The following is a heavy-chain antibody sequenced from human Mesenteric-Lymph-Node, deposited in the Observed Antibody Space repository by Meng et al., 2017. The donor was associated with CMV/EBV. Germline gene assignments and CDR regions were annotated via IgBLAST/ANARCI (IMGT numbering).Heavy chain of an antibody. CDR1: SVSSGSYF. CDR2: IYHTGTT. V-gene: IGHV4-61*01. Sequence: SVSSGSYFWNWIRQPPGKGLEWIGHIYHTGTTNYNPSLRSRVTISVDTSNNQFSLKLTSVIAADTAVYYCARAPVYGTTPGSYYFDCWGPGILVTVSS. D-gene: IGHD1/OR15-1a*01. CDR3: ARAPVYGTTPGSYYFDC. J-gene: IGHJ4*02.